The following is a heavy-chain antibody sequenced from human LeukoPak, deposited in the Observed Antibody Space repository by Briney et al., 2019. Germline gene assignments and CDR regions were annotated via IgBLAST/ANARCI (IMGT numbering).Heavy chain of an antibody. CDR1: EFTFSSYW. Sequence: GGSLRLSCAASEFTFSSYWMSWVRQAPGKGLEWVANIKQDGSKKSYVDSVKGRFTISRDNAKNSLYLQMNSLRAEDTAIYYCTRVGYIDEGIDYWGQGTLVTVSS. D-gene: IGHD5-24*01. CDR3: TRVGYIDEGIDY. V-gene: IGHV3-7*04. J-gene: IGHJ4*02. CDR2: IKQDGSKK.